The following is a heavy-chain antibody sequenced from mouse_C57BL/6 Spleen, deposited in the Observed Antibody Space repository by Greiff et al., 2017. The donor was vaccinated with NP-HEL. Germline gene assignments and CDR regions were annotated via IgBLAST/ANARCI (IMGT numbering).Heavy chain of an antibody. V-gene: IGHV3-6*01. Sequence: DVQLQESGPGLVKPSQSLSLTCSVTGYSITSGYYWNWIRQFPGNKLEWMGYISYDGSNNYNPSLKNRISITRDTSKNQFFLKLNSVTTEDTATYYCARDNWDGYFDYWGQGTTLTVSS. J-gene: IGHJ2*01. D-gene: IGHD4-1*01. CDR1: GYSITSGYY. CDR3: ARDNWDGYFDY. CDR2: ISYDGSN.